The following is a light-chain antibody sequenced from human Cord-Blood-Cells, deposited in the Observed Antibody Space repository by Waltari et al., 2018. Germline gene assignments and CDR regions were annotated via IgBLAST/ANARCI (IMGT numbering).Light chain of an antibody. CDR2: LGS. CDR3: MQALQTPLA. Sequence: DIVMTQSPLSLPVTPGEPASISCRPSQSLLHSNGYNYLDWYLQKPGQSPQLLIYLGSNRASGVPDRFSGSGSGTDFTLKISRVEAEDVWVYYCMQALQTPLAFGGGTKVEIK. CDR1: QSLLHSNGYNY. J-gene: IGKJ4*01. V-gene: IGKV2-28*01.